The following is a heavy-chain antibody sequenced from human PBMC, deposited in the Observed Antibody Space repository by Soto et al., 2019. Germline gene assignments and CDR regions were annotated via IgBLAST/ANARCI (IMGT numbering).Heavy chain of an antibody. Sequence: SVKVSCKASGGTFSSYTISWVRQAPGQGLEWMGRIIPILGIANYAQKFQGRVTITADKSTSTAYMELSSLRSEDTAVYYCARDTSIAVAGISFDDWGQGTPVTVSS. J-gene: IGHJ4*02. D-gene: IGHD6-19*01. CDR1: GGTFSSYT. CDR3: ARDTSIAVAGISFDD. CDR2: IIPILGIA. V-gene: IGHV1-69*04.